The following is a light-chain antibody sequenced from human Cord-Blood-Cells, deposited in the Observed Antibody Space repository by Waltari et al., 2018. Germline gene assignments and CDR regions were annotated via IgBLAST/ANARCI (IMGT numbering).Light chain of an antibody. Sequence: QSALTQPASVSGSPGQSITISCTGTSSDVGSYNLVSRYQQHPGKAPKLMIYEGSKRPSGVSNRFSGSKSGNTASLTISGLQAEDEADYYCCSYAGSSTFERVFGGGTKLTVL. CDR1: SSDVGSYNL. CDR3: CSYAGSSTFERV. V-gene: IGLV2-23*03. J-gene: IGLJ3*02. CDR2: EGS.